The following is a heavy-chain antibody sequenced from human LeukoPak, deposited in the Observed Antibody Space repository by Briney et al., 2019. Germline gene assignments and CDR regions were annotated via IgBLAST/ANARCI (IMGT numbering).Heavy chain of an antibody. CDR2: INHSGST. Sequence: SETLSLTCAVHGGSFSDYYWSWIRQSPGKGLEWIGEINHSGSTNYNPSLTSRVTISADTSKNHFSLKLTSVTAADTAVYYCAYSIGYYDEWFQNWGQGTLVTVSS. D-gene: IGHD3-22*01. J-gene: IGHJ1*01. CDR1: GGSFSDYY. V-gene: IGHV4-34*01. CDR3: AYSIGYYDEWFQN.